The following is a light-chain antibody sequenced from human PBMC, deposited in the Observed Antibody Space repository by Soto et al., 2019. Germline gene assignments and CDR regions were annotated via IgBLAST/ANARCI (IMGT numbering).Light chain of an antibody. J-gene: IGKJ2*01. CDR1: QSISGT. CDR3: QHYGASPKYT. V-gene: IGKV3-15*01. Sequence: EIVMTQSPATLSVSPGGRATLSCRASQSISGTLAWYQQKPGQAPRLLIYGAFTRATGFPARFSGSGSGTDFTLTITSLQSEDFAVYYCQHYGASPKYTFGQGTKLEIK. CDR2: GAF.